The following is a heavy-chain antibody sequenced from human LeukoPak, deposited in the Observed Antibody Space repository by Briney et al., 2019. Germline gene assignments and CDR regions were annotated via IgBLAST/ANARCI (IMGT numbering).Heavy chain of an antibody. CDR3: ARGGYYGSGSYYPVDYYYGMDV. CDR2: INTNTGSP. J-gene: IGHJ6*02. CDR1: GYTFTSYA. V-gene: IGHV7-4-1*02. D-gene: IGHD3-10*01. Sequence: EASVKVSCKASGYTFTSYAMNWVRQAPGQGLEWMGWINTNTGSPTYAQGFTGQFVFSLDTSVSTAYLQISSLKAEDTAVYYCARGGYYGSGSYYPVDYYYGMDVWGQGTTVTVSS.